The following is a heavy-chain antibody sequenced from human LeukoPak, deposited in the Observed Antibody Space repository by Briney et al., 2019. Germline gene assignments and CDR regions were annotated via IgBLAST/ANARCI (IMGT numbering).Heavy chain of an antibody. CDR2: TYPGDSNT. Sequence: GESLKISCNGSGYSFTTYWIAWLRQMPGEGLEWVGITYPGDSNTYYSPSFQGQVTISADRSISAAYLQWSSLKASDAAMYYCARQFCSGGNCYSRSMYFFDYWGQGTLVTVSS. V-gene: IGHV5-51*01. CDR1: GYSFTTYW. CDR3: ARQFCSGGNCYSRSMYFFDY. D-gene: IGHD2-15*01. J-gene: IGHJ4*02.